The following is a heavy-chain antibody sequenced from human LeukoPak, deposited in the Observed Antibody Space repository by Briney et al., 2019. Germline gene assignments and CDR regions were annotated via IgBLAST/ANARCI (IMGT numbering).Heavy chain of an antibody. CDR1: GFTFSSYS. CDR2: ISSSSSYI. D-gene: IGHD1-26*01. Sequence: GGSLRLSCAASGFTFSSYSMNWVRQAPGKGLEWVSSISSSSSYIYYADSVKGRFTISRDNAKNSLYLQMNSLRAEDTAVYYCAREPQNVWDQRFDYWGQRTLVTVSS. V-gene: IGHV3-21*01. CDR3: AREPQNVWDQRFDY. J-gene: IGHJ4*02.